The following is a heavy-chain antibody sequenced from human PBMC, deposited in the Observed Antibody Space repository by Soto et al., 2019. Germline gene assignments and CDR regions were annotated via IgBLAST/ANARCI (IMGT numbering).Heavy chain of an antibody. CDR3: ARQYDFWSGFSQPTYYYGMDV. D-gene: IGHD3-3*01. V-gene: IGHV5-10-1*01. Sequence: PGESLKISCKGSGYSFTNYWISWVRQMPGKGLEWMGRIDPSDSYTNYSPSFQGHVTISADKSISTAYLQWSSLKASDTAMYYCARQYDFWSGFSQPTYYYGMDVWGQGTTVTVSS. CDR2: IDPSDSYT. J-gene: IGHJ6*02. CDR1: GYSFTNYW.